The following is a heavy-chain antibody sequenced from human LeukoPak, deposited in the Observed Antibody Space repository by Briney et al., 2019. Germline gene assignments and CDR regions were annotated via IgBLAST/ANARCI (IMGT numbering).Heavy chain of an antibody. CDR1: GFTFSSYA. V-gene: IGHV3-23*01. Sequence: GGSLRLSCAASGFTFSSYAMSWVRQAPGKGLEWVSAISGSGGSTYYADSVKGRFTISRDNSKNTLYLQMSGLRREDTAMYYCARGVGYTLVSWGQGTLVTVSS. CDR2: ISGSGGST. CDR3: ARGVGYTLVS. J-gene: IGHJ5*02. D-gene: IGHD5-24*01.